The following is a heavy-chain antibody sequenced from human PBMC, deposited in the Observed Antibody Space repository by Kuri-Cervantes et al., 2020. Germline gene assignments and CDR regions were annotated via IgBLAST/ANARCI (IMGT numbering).Heavy chain of an antibody. CDR2: MNPNSGNT. CDR3: ARGTCPRRVVPAARYYYGMDV. J-gene: IGHJ6*02. V-gene: IGHV1-8*01. CDR1: GYTFTSYD. D-gene: IGHD2-2*01. Sequence: ASVKVSCKASGYTFTSYDINWVRQATGQGLEWMGWMNPNSGNTGYAQKFQGRVTMTRNTSISTAYMELSSLRSEDTAVYYCARGTCPRRVVPAARYYYGMDVWGQGTTVTVSS.